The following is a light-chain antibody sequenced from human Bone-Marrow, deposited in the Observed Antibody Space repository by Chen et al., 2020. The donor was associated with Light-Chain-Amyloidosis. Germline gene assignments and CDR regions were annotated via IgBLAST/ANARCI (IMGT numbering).Light chain of an antibody. CDR2: DDS. J-gene: IGLJ3*02. Sequence: SYVLTQPPSVSAAPAQTATIACGGNNIGSTSVHWYQQTPGQAPLLVVYDDSDRPSGIPERLSGSNSGNTATLTISRVEAGDEADYYCQVWDRSSDRPVFGGGTKLTVL. CDR1: NIGSTS. CDR3: QVWDRSSDRPV. V-gene: IGLV3-21*02.